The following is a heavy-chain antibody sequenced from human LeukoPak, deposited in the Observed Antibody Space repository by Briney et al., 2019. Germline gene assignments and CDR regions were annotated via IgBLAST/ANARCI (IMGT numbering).Heavy chain of an antibody. CDR2: IWHDGSNK. CDR1: GFTFSSYG. V-gene: IGHV3-33*01. J-gene: IGHJ4*02. Sequence: GGSLRLSCAASGFTFSSYGIHWVRQAPGKGLEWVAVIWHDGSNKFYADSVKGRFTISRDNSKNTLYLQMNSLRAEDTAVYYCARWYSRSWQTFEYWRQGTLVTVSS. D-gene: IGHD6-13*01. CDR3: ARWYSRSWQTFEY.